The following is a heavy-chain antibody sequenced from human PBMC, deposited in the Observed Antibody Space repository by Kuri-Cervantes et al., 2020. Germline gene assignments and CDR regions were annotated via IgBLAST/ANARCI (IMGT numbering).Heavy chain of an antibody. CDR3: ARAQNPGGWGGGRFDP. D-gene: IGHD6-19*01. V-gene: IGHV1-18*01. CDR1: GYTFTSYG. CDR2: ISAYNGNT. J-gene: IGHJ5*02. Sequence: ASVKVSCKASGYTFTSYGISWVRQAPGQGLEWMGWISAYNGNTNYAQKLQGRVTMTTDTSTSTAYMELRSLRSDDTAVYYCARAQNPGGWGGGRFDPWGQGTLVTVSS.